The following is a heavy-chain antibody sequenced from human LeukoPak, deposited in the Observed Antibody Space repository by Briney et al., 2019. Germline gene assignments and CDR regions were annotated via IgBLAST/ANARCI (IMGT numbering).Heavy chain of an antibody. J-gene: IGHJ3*01. Sequence: PSETLSLTCTVSGVSIRSNYWSWIRQPPGKGLEWIGYIYYSGSTEYNPSLKSRVTVLVDTSRHQFSLKLSSVTAADTAVYYCARGTYNSSPPDLWGQGTMVTVSS. CDR1: GVSIRSNY. CDR3: ARGTYNSSPPDL. D-gene: IGHD1-14*01. CDR2: IYYSGST. V-gene: IGHV4-59*01.